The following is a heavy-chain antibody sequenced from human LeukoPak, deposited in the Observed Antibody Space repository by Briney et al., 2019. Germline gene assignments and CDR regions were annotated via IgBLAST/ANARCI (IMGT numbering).Heavy chain of an antibody. CDR1: GGSISSSSYY. J-gene: IGHJ3*02. CDR2: IYYSGST. V-gene: IGHV4-39*01. CDR3: ARARPPYYYDSSGYPGAFDI. Sequence: SETLSLTCTVSGGSISSSSYYWGWIRQPPGKGLEWIGSIYYSGSTYYNPSLKSRVTISVDTSKNQFSLKLSSVTAADTAVYYCARARPPYYYDSSGYPGAFDIWGQGTMVTVSS. D-gene: IGHD3-22*01.